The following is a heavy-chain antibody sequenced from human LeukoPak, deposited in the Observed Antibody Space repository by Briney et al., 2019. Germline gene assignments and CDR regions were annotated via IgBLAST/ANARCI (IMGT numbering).Heavy chain of an antibody. J-gene: IGHJ3*02. CDR2: ISAYNGNT. CDR3: AASRHYYGSGDPAPTLDI. Sequence: VKVSCKASGYTFTSYGISWVRQAPGQGLEWMGWISAYNGNTNYAQKLQGRVTMTTDTSTSTAYVELRSLRSDDTAVYYCAASRHYYGSGDPAPTLDIWGQGTMVTVSS. D-gene: IGHD3-10*01. V-gene: IGHV1-18*01. CDR1: GYTFTSYG.